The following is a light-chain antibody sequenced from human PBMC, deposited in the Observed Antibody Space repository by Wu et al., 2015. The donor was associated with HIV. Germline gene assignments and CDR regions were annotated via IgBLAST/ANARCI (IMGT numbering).Light chain of an antibody. CDR3: QQVNYLPLPT. CDR1: QSVSTY. V-gene: IGKV1-9*01. CDR2: AAS. Sequence: DIQLTQSPSFLSASIGDRVTITCRASQSVSTYLAWYRQYPGKAPNLLIYAASTLQSGVPSRFSGSGSGTEFTFTIQQPAARSILLTYYCQQVNYLPLPTFGGRDQGGDQT. J-gene: IGKJ4*01.